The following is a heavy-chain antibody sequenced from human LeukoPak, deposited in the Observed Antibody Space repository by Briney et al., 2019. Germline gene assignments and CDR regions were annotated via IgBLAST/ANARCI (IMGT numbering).Heavy chain of an antibody. J-gene: IGHJ4*02. CDR3: ARGNSSSWYFPDPFDY. V-gene: IGHV1-18*04. Sequence: ASVKVSCKASGYTFTSYGISWVRQAPGQGREWRGWISAYNGNTNYAQKLQGRVTMTTDTSTTTAYMELRSLRSDDTAVYYCARGNSSSWYFPDPFDYWGQGTLVTVSS. CDR2: ISAYNGNT. D-gene: IGHD6-13*01. CDR1: GYTFTSYG.